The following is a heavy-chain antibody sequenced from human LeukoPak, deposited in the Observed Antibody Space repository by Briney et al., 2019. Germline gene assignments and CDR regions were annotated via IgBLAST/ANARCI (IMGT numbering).Heavy chain of an antibody. CDR2: INPNSGGT. D-gene: IGHD4-17*01. CDR3: ARPRAPVTRISSFDI. J-gene: IGHJ3*02. CDR1: GYTFTGYY. V-gene: IGHV1-2*02. Sequence: ASVKVSCKASGYTFTGYYMHWVRQAPGQGLEWMGWINPNSGGTNYAQKFQGRVTMTRDTSISTAYMEPSRLRSDDTAVYYCARPRAPVTRISSFDIWGQGTMVTVSS.